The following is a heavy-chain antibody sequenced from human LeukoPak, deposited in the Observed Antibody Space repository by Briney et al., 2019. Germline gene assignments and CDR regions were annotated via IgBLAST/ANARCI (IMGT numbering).Heavy chain of an antibody. V-gene: IGHV4-39*01. J-gene: IGHJ4*02. D-gene: IGHD1-26*01. CDR2: IYYSGST. Sequence: PSETLSLTCTVSGGSISSSSYYWGWIRQPPGKGLEWIGSIYYSGSTYYNPSLKSRVTISVDTSKNQFSLKLSSVTAADTAVYYCARRIVGATPTGYYWGQGTLVTVSS. CDR3: ARRIVGATPTGYY. CDR1: GGSISSSSYY.